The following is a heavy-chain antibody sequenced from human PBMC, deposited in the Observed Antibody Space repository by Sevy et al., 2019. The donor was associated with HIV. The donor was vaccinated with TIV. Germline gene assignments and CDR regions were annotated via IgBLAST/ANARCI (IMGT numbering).Heavy chain of an antibody. D-gene: IGHD3-22*01. J-gene: IGHJ4*02. Sequence: GGSLRLSCAASGFTFSSYWMSWVRQAPGKGLEWVANIKQDGSGKYYVDSVKGRFTISRDNAKNSLYLQMNSLRAEDTAVYYCARENYYDSSGFSDYWGQGTLVTVSS. V-gene: IGHV3-7*01. CDR1: GFTFSSYW. CDR3: ARENYYDSSGFSDY. CDR2: IKQDGSGK.